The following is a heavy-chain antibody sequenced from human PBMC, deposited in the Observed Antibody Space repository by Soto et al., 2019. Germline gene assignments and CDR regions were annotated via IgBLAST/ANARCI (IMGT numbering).Heavy chain of an antibody. CDR3: ARELSQGYDFWSGYYIRKPYYYYYGMDV. CDR2: ISSSSSYI. V-gene: IGHV3-21*01. CDR1: GFTFSGYS. D-gene: IGHD3-3*01. Sequence: PGWSLRLSCAASGFTFSGYSMNWIRQSPGKGLEWVSSISSSSSYIYYADSVKGRFTISRDNAKNSLYLQMNSLRAEDTAVYYCARELSQGYDFWSGYYIRKPYYYYYGMDVWGQGTTVTVSS. J-gene: IGHJ6*02.